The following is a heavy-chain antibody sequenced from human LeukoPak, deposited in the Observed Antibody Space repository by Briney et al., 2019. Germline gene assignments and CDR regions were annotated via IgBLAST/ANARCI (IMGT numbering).Heavy chain of an antibody. D-gene: IGHD3-9*01. V-gene: IGHV3-74*01. CDR2: SNSDGTKT. Sequence: GGSLRLSCVASGFAFSRYWIYWVRQAPGKGLVWVSRSNSDGTKTISAASVKGRFTISRDNAKNTVFLQMNNLGVEDTAVYYCARGGLRYFDWDDGLDLWGQGTLVTVSS. CDR3: ARGGLRYFDWDDGLDL. CDR1: GFAFSRYW. J-gene: IGHJ3*01.